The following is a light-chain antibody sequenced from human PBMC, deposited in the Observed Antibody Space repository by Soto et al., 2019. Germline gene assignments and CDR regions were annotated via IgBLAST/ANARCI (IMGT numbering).Light chain of an antibody. Sequence: QSALTLPASVSGSPGQSITISCTGTTSDYVSWYQQHPGKAPKLLIYDVSNRPSGVSHRFSGSKSGNTASLTISGLQAEDEADYYCTSYTSNSTYVFGTGTKLTVL. J-gene: IGLJ1*01. V-gene: IGLV2-14*01. CDR3: TSYTSNSTYV. CDR2: DVS. CDR1: TSDY.